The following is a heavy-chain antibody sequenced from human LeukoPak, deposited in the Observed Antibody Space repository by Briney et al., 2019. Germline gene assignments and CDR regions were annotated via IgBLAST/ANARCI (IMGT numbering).Heavy chain of an antibody. Sequence: GGSLRLSCAASGFTFSHYWMQWVRQAPGKGLVWVSCINSDGSSTTYADSVKGRFTISRDNAENTLYLQMNSLRTEDTAVYYCARGGAYSYSHNDYWGQGSVVTVSS. V-gene: IGHV3-74*03. CDR1: GFTFSHYW. J-gene: IGHJ4*02. CDR2: INSDGSST. D-gene: IGHD2-15*01. CDR3: ARGGAYSYSHNDY.